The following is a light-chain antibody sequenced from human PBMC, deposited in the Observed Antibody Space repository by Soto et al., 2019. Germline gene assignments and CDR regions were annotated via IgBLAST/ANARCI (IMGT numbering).Light chain of an antibody. CDR1: QSVSSY. Sequence: EIVLTQSPATLSLSPGERATLSCRASQSVSSYLAWYQQKPGQAPRLLIYDASNRATGIPARFSGSGSGTDFTPPISSLEPEDFAVYYCQQRSNWPGFGGGTKVEIK. J-gene: IGKJ4*02. CDR2: DAS. CDR3: QQRSNWPG. V-gene: IGKV3-11*01.